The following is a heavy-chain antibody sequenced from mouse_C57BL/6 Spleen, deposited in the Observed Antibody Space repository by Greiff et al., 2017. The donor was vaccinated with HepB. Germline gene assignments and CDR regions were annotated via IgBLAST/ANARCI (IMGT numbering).Heavy chain of an antibody. V-gene: IGHV5-16*01. J-gene: IGHJ2*01. CDR1: GFTFSDYY. Sequence: EVMLVESEGGLVQPGSSMKLSCTASGFTFSDYYMAWVRQVPEKGLEWVANINYDGSSTYYLDSLKSRFIISRDNAKNILYLQMSSLKSEDTATYYCARGPLYYGSSYNYFDYWGQGTTLTVSS. D-gene: IGHD1-1*01. CDR2: INYDGSST. CDR3: ARGPLYYGSSYNYFDY.